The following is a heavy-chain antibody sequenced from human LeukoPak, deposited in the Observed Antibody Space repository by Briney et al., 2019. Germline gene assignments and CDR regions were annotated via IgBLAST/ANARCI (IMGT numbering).Heavy chain of an antibody. CDR2: IGPHSTFT. CDR1: GFTFTDPY. Sequence: ASMKVSCKSSGFTFTDPYIHWVRQGPGQGLEWMGYIGPHSTFTSSPQEFQGRVTMIRDASMSTAYMELTRLTSDDTAVYYCVREGEGPLSKDFDYWGQGTLVTVSS. V-gene: IGHV1-2*02. CDR3: VREGEGPLSKDFDY. J-gene: IGHJ4*02. D-gene: IGHD2/OR15-2a*01.